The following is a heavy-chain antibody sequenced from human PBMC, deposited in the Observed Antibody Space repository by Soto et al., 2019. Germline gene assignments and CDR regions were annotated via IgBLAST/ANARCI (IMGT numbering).Heavy chain of an antibody. CDR2: IYNSGNT. CDR1: GGSISSGFYS. J-gene: IGHJ5*02. Sequence: TLSLTCAVSGGSISSGFYSWSGIRQPPGQGLEWIGYIYNSGNTYYNPSLMSRVTISVDRSQNHFSLKLTSVTAADTAVYYCARGSDGVWNWFDPWGQGTQVTVSS. CDR3: ARGSDGVWNWFDP. D-gene: IGHD2-21*02. V-gene: IGHV4-30-2*01.